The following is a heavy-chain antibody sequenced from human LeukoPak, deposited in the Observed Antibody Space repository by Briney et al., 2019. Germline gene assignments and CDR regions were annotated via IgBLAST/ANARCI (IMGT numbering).Heavy chain of an antibody. CDR1: GYSISSGHF. CDR3: ARVYSGSSWDYYYYMDV. CDR2: IGSSGSS. V-gene: IGHV4-38-2*02. J-gene: IGHJ6*03. D-gene: IGHD1-26*01. Sequence: WETLSLTCTISGYSISSGHFCGWIRQPPGKGLGWFESIGSSGSSYYEPSLKSRVTISIDNSKNKLYLQVSSVTAADTALYYCARVYSGSSWDYYYYMDVWGKGTTVTVSS.